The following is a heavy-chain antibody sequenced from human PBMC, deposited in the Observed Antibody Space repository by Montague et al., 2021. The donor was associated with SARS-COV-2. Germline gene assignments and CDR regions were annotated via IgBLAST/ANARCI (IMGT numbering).Heavy chain of an antibody. CDR2: IDWDDDK. V-gene: IGHV2-70*01. D-gene: IGHD3-9*01. Sequence: PALVKPTQTLTLTCTFSGFSLSTSGMCVSWIRQPPGKALEWLALIDWDDDKYYSTYLKTRLTISKDTSNNQVVLTMTNMDPVDTATYYCARMPYDIFTGSGYYGMGFWGQGTTVTVSS. J-gene: IGHJ6*02. CDR1: GFSLSTSGMC. CDR3: ARMPYDIFTGSGYYGMGF.